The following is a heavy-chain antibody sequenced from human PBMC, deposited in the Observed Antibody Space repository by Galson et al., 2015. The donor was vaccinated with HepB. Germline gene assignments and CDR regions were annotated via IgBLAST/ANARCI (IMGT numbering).Heavy chain of an antibody. J-gene: IGHJ4*02. CDR3: TTDPPEDIYNRLLDY. CDR2: VKSKTDGGTT. Sequence: SLRLSCAASGFVFSNAWMNWVRQAPGKGLEWVGRVKSKTDGGTTDYAAPVKGRFTILRDDSKSTLYLQMNSLTTEDTAVYYCTTDPPEDIYNRLLDYWGQGALVTVSS. V-gene: IGHV3-15*07. CDR1: GFVFSNAW. D-gene: IGHD1-1*01.